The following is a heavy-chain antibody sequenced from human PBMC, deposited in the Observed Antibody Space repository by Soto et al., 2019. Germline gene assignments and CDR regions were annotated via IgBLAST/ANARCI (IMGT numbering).Heavy chain of an antibody. V-gene: IGHV4-34*01. CDR2: IHHSGST. D-gene: IGHD3-3*01. CDR1: GGSFDGYY. Sequence: PSETLSLTCALYGGSFDGYYWSCIRQSPGKGLEWIGEIHHSGSTKYNPSLKSRVSLSVDTSTKQFSLKMTSMTAADRGVYYCARGVDSWSGYLFWGQGTPVTVSS. CDR3: ARGVDSWSGYLF. J-gene: IGHJ4*02.